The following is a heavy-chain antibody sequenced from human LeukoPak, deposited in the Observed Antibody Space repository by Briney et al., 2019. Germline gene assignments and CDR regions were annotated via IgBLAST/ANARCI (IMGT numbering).Heavy chain of an antibody. CDR3: VKGLVAAKVFDY. CDR1: GFTFNNYA. D-gene: IGHD2-2*01. Sequence: QSGGSLRLSCAASGFTFNNYAMTWVRQAPGKGLKWVSTITGSGDRTYYADSVKGRFTISRDNSKNTLYLQMNSLRAEDTAVYYCVKGLVAAKVFDYWGQETLVTVSS. J-gene: IGHJ4*02. CDR2: ITGSGDRT. V-gene: IGHV3-23*01.